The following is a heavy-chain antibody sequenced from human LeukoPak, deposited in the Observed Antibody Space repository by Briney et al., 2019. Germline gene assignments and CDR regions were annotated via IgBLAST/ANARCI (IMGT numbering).Heavy chain of an antibody. V-gene: IGHV1-18*01. Sequence: ASVKVSCKASGYTFTSYGISWVRQAPGQGLEWMGWISAYNGNTNYAQKLQGRVTMTTDTSTSTAYMELRSLRSDDTAVYYCARDLNPRATNLWAGADYWGQGTLVTVSS. D-gene: IGHD3-10*01. CDR2: ISAYNGNT. J-gene: IGHJ4*02. CDR3: ARDLNPRATNLWAGADY. CDR1: GYTFTSYG.